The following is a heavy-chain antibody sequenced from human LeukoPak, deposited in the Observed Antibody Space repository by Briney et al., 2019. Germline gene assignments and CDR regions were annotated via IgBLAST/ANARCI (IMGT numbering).Heavy chain of an antibody. V-gene: IGHV1-69*01. CDR2: IIPIFGTA. Sequence: GSSVKVSCKASGGTFSSYAIGWVRQAPGQGLEWMGGIIPIFGTANYAQKFQGRVTITADESTSTAYMELSSLRSEDTAVYYCARSRGLYDSSGYYYFNAFDIWGQGTMVTVSS. CDR3: ARSRGLYDSSGYYYFNAFDI. J-gene: IGHJ3*02. CDR1: GGTFSSYA. D-gene: IGHD3-22*01.